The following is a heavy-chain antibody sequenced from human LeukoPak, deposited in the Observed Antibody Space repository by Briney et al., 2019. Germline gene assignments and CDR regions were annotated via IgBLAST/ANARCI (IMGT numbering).Heavy chain of an antibody. Sequence: SETLSLTCTVSGGSISSHYWSWIRQPPGKGLEWIGYIYYSGSTNYNPSLKSRATISVDTSKNQFSLKLSSVTAADTAVYYCAREYYYDSSGHTPNWFDPWGQGTLVTVSS. CDR1: GGSISSHY. J-gene: IGHJ5*02. V-gene: IGHV4-59*11. CDR3: AREYYYDSSGHTPNWFDP. D-gene: IGHD3-22*01. CDR2: IYYSGST.